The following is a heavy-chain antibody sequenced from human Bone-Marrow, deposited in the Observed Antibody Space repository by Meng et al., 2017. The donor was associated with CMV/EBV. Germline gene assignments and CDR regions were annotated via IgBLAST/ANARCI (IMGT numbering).Heavy chain of an antibody. Sequence: SVKIFCKASGGTYSSYAISWVRQAPGQGLEWMGGIIHIFGTANYAQKFQGRVTITTDESTSSAYRELMSLSYADTAVYYCAINSGSYYKYFQHWGQGTLVTVSS. CDR2: IIHIFGTA. CDR1: GGTYSSYA. J-gene: IGHJ1*01. CDR3: AINSGSYYKYFQH. D-gene: IGHD1-26*01. V-gene: IGHV1-69*05.